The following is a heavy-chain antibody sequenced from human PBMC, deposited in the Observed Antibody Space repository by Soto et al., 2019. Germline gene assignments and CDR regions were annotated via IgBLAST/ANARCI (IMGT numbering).Heavy chain of an antibody. Sequence: SVKVSCKASGGTFSSYTISGVRQAPGQGLEWMGRIIPILGIANYAQKFQGRVTITADKSTSTAYMELSSLRSEDTAVYYCARDSVAGLPFDYWGQGTLVTLSS. D-gene: IGHD6-19*01. CDR2: IIPILGIA. V-gene: IGHV1-69*04. CDR1: GGTFSSYT. CDR3: ARDSVAGLPFDY. J-gene: IGHJ4*02.